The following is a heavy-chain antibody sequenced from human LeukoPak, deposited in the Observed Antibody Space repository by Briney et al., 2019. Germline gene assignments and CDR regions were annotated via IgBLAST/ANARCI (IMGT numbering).Heavy chain of an antibody. J-gene: IGHJ4*02. CDR1: GNTFTSYA. CDR3: ARPHSSSWYDY. Sequence: ASVKVSCKASGNTFTSYAMHWVRQAPGQRLEWMGWINAGNGNTKYSQKFQGRVTITRDTSASTAYMGLSSLRSEDTAVYYCARPHSSSWYDYWGQGTLVTVSS. CDR2: INAGNGNT. D-gene: IGHD6-13*01. V-gene: IGHV1-3*01.